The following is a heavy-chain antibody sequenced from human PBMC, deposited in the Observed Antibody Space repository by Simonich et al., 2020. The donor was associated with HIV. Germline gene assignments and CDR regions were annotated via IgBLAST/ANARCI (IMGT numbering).Heavy chain of an antibody. V-gene: IGHV3-30*07. D-gene: IGHD6-19*01. CDR3: AREPRGGWSRYSYYYYLDV. J-gene: IGHJ6*03. CDR2: ISYDGSNK. Sequence: QVQLVESGGGVFQPGRSLRPSCAASGFTFSSYAMHWVRQAPGKGHVWVVVISYDGSNKYYADSGKGRFTNSRDNSKNTLYLQMNSLRAEDTAVYYCAREPRGGWSRYSYYYYLDVWGKGTTVTVSS. CDR1: GFTFSSYA.